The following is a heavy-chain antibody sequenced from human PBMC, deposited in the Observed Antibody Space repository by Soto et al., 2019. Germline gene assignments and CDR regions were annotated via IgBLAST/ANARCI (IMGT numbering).Heavy chain of an antibody. CDR3: ARRIVLGETFDY. V-gene: IGHV5-51*01. Sequence: PGESLKISCKGSGYSFTSSWIGGVRQMPGKGLEWMGIIYPGDSDTRYSPSFQGQVTITADKSSSTAYLQWSSLKASDTAIYYCARRIVLGETFDYWGQGTLVTVSS. D-gene: IGHD3-3*02. CDR1: GYSFTSSW. CDR2: IYPGDSDT. J-gene: IGHJ4*02.